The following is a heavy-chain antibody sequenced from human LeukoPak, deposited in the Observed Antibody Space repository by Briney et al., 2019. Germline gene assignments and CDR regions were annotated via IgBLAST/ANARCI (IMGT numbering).Heavy chain of an antibody. J-gene: IGHJ4*02. D-gene: IGHD6-13*01. V-gene: IGHV3-48*03. Sequence: GGSLRLSCAASGFTFSSYEMNWVRQAPGKGPEWVSYISSSGSTKYYAGSVKGRFTISRDNALNSLYLQMSSLRAEDTAVYYCATLRPRQQLVVDHWGQGTLVTVSS. CDR2: ISSSGSTK. CDR3: ATLRPRQQLVVDH. CDR1: GFTFSSYE.